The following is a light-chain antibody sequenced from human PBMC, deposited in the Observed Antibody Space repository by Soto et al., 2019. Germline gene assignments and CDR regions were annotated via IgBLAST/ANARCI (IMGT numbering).Light chain of an antibody. CDR2: DAS. V-gene: IGKV3-11*01. CDR3: QQRSNSPST. J-gene: IGKJ4*01. CDR1: QSVSSY. Sequence: EIVLTQSPATLSLSPGERAALSCRASQSVSSYLAWYQQKPGQAPRLLIYDASKRATGIPARFSGSGSGTDFTITISSLEPEDFAVYFCQQRSNSPSTFGGGTKVEI.